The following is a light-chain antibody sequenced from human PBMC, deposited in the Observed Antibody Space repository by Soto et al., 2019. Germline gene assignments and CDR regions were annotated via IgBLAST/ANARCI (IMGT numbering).Light chain of an antibody. Sequence: SVLTQPASVSGSPGQSITISCTGSSSDIGGYNYVSWYQQYPGKAPKLMIYEVSNRPSGISNRFSASKSGNTASLTISGLQAEDETDYYCSSYTNSDTWVFGGGTKVTVL. CDR1: SSDIGGYNY. J-gene: IGLJ3*02. CDR2: EVS. V-gene: IGLV2-14*01. CDR3: SSYTNSDTWV.